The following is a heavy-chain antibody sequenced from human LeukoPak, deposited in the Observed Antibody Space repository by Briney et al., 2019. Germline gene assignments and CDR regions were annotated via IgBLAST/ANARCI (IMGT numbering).Heavy chain of an antibody. CDR3: ARVNYDSSGCFDY. CDR2: IYYSGST. D-gene: IGHD3-22*01. J-gene: IGHJ4*02. Sequence: SETLSLTCTVSGGSISSYHWSWIRQPPGKGLEWIGYIYYSGSTNYNPSLKSRVTISVDTSKNQFSLKLSSVTAADTAVYYCARVNYDSSGCFDYWGQGTLVTVSS. V-gene: IGHV4-59*01. CDR1: GGSISSYH.